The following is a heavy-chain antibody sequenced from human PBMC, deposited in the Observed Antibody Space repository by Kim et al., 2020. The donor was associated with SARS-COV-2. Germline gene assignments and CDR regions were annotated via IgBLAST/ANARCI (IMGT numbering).Heavy chain of an antibody. CDR2: IIPIFGTA. D-gene: IGHD1-1*01. CDR3: ARGTYNWNQDFDY. CDR1: GGTFSSYA. Sequence: SVKVSCKASGGTFSSYAISWVRQAPGQGLEWMGGIIPIFGTANYAQKFQGRVTITADESTSTAYMELSSLRSEDTAVYYCARGTYNWNQDFDYWGQGTLVTVSS. V-gene: IGHV1-69*13. J-gene: IGHJ4*02.